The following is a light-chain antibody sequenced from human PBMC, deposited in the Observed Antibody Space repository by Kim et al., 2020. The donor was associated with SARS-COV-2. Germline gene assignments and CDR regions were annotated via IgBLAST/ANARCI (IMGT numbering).Light chain of an antibody. J-gene: IGKJ4*01. V-gene: IGKV3-11*01. CDR3: QQGNTWPLS. Sequence: LSPGERATLSCRASQSVSTDLAWYQQKPGQAPRLLIYDASNRAPGIPARFSGGGSGTDFTLSISSLEPEDFAVYYCQQGNTWPLSFGGGTKVDIK. CDR1: QSVSTD. CDR2: DAS.